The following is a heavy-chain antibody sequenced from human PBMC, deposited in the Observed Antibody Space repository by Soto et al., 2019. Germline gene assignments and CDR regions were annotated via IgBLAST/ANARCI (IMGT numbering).Heavy chain of an antibody. D-gene: IGHD2-15*01. CDR1: GGSFSDFA. V-gene: IGHV1-69*01. J-gene: IGHJ4*02. Sequence: QVQLAQSGAEVRKPGSSVKVSCGASGGSFSDFAFSWVRQAPGQGLEWMGGIIPMFAASKYAQRFRDRVTITADESTNTVYLALSSLTSDDTATYYCARGGIVAVPAALSSCHDYTNYRFDSWGQGTLVTVSS. CDR2: IIPMFAAS. CDR3: ARGGIVAVPAALSSCHDYTNYRFDS.